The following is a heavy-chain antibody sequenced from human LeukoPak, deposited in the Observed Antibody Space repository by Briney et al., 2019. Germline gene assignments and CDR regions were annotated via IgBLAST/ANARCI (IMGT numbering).Heavy chain of an antibody. CDR2: ISWDGGST. V-gene: IGHV3-43*01. Sequence: GGSLRLSCAASGFTFDDYTMHWVRQAPGKGLEWVSLISWDGGSTYYADSVKGRFTISRDNSKNSLYLQMNSLRTEDTALYYCAKDSDYYDSSGYFDYWGQGTLVTVSS. CDR1: GFTFDDYT. J-gene: IGHJ4*02. D-gene: IGHD3-22*01. CDR3: AKDSDYYDSSGYFDY.